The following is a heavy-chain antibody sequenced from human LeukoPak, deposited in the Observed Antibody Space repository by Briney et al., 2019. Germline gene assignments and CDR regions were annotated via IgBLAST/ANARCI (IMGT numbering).Heavy chain of an antibody. Sequence: SVKVSCKASGYTFTGYYMHWVRQAPGQGLEWMGRIIPILGIANYAQKFQGRVTITADKSTSTAYMELSSLRSEDTAVYYCAREGPNLPWDYWGQGTLVTVSP. J-gene: IGHJ4*02. CDR1: GYTFTGYY. CDR2: IIPILGIA. CDR3: AREGPNLPWDY. D-gene: IGHD1-14*01. V-gene: IGHV1-69*04.